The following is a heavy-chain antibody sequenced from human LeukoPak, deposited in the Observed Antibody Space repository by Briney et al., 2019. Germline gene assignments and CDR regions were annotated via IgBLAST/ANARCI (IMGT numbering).Heavy chain of an antibody. Sequence: GGSLRLSCAASGFTVSSNYTSWGRQAPGKGLGWGSVIYSGGSTHYSDSVKGRFTISRHNSKKTLYLQLNTLRAEATAVYYCARGPAARPGHFDYWGQGALVTVSS. CDR3: ARGPAARPGHFDY. D-gene: IGHD6-6*01. CDR1: GFTVSSNY. V-gene: IGHV3-53*04. J-gene: IGHJ4*02. CDR2: IYSGGST.